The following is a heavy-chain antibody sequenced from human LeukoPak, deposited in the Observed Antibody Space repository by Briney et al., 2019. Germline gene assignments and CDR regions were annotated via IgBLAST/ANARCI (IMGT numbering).Heavy chain of an antibody. Sequence: ASVKVSCKASGYTFTSYDINWVRQATGQGLEWMGWMNPNSGNTGYAQKFQGRVTMTRNTSISTAYMELSSLRSEDTAVYYCARESDYGDYVRIFDYWGRGTLVTVSS. D-gene: IGHD4-17*01. J-gene: IGHJ4*02. CDR2: MNPNSGNT. CDR3: ARESDYGDYVRIFDY. CDR1: GYTFTSYD. V-gene: IGHV1-8*01.